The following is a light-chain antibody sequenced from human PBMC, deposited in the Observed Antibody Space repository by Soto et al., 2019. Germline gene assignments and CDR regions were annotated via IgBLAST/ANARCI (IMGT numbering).Light chain of an antibody. CDR2: GAS. CDR3: QQYNNWWT. V-gene: IGKV3-15*01. Sequence: EIVMTQSPATLSVSPGERVTLSCRASQSVSSSLAWYQQKPGQAPRLLISGASTRAIGIPGRFSGSGSETEFTLTISSLQSEDFAVYYCQQYNNWWTFGQGTKVETK. CDR1: QSVSSS. J-gene: IGKJ1*01.